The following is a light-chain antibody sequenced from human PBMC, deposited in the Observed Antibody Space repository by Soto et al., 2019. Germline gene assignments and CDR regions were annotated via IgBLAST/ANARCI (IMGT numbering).Light chain of an antibody. J-gene: IGKJ1*01. CDR2: AAS. CDR3: QQYGGSPWT. Sequence: EIVLTQSPGTLSLSPGERATLSCRASQSVSSSYLAWYQQKPGQAPRLLIYAASSRATGIPDRFSGSGSGTAYTLTISRREPEDFSVFYCQQYGGSPWTFGQGTKVEIK. V-gene: IGKV3-20*01. CDR1: QSVSSSY.